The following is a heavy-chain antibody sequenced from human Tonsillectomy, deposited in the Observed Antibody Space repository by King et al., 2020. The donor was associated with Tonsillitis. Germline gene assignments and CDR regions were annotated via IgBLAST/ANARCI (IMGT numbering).Heavy chain of an antibody. V-gene: IGHV1-24*01. CDR2: FDPEDGET. Sequence: QLVQSGAEVKKPGASVKVSCKVSGYTLTELSMHWVRQAPGKGLEWMGDFDPEDGETVYAQKFQGRVTMTEDTSTDTAYMELSSLRSEDTAVFYCATSTVTTVLSTFWGQGTLVTVSS. J-gene: IGHJ4*02. CDR3: ATSTVTTVLSTF. D-gene: IGHD4-17*01. CDR1: GYTLTELS.